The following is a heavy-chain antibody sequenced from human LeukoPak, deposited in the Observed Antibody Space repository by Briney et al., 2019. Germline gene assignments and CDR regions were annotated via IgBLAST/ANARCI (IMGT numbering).Heavy chain of an antibody. V-gene: IGHV3-20*04. CDR3: AKVAGGDSSSPMHV. Sequence: GGSLRLSCAASGYTFEDFAMSWVRQAPGKGLEWVSSINWAGGNTGYADSVKGRFTISRDNAKNTLYLQMNSLRAEDTALYYCAKVAGGDSSSPMHVWGKGTTVTVSS. J-gene: IGHJ6*03. CDR1: GYTFEDFA. CDR2: INWAGGNT. D-gene: IGHD2-21*02.